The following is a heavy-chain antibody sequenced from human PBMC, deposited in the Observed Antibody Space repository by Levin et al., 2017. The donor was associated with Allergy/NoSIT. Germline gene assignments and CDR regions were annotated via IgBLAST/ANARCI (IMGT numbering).Heavy chain of an antibody. Sequence: SETLSLTCTVSGGSISSYYWSWIRQPPGKGLEWIGYSFYSGSTSNNPSLQSRVTMSLDRSKNQVSLKLRSVTAADTAVYFCARGPHFYDSGTYYGVGFDIWGHGTMVTVSS. J-gene: IGHJ3*02. CDR3: ARGPHFYDSGTYYGVGFDI. D-gene: IGHD3-22*01. CDR1: GGSISSYY. V-gene: IGHV4-59*01. CDR2: SFYSGST.